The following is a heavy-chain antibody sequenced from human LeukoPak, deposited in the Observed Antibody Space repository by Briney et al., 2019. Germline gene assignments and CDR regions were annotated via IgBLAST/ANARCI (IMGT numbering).Heavy chain of an antibody. V-gene: IGHV3-21*01. D-gene: IGHD1-1*01. CDR2: IISSSTYM. J-gene: IGHJ4*02. CDR3: ARGVETWTPGIDY. Sequence: PGGSLRLSCAASGFTFSNYTMNWVRQATGKGLEWVSYIISSSTYMYYADSVKGRFTISRDKAKNPLYLQMNSLRAEDTAVYYCARGVETWTPGIDYWGQGSLVTVSS. CDR1: GFTFSNYT.